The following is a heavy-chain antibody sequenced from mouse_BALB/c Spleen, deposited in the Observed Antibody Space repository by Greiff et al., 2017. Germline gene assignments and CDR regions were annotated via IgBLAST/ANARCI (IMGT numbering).Heavy chain of an antibody. CDR3: AREATMITTMDWYFDV. CDR1: GYSITSGYY. V-gene: IGHV3-6*02. Sequence: VQLKESGPGLVKPSQSLSLTCSVTGYSITSGYYWNWIRQFPGNKLEWMGYISYDGSNNYNPSLKNRISITRDTSKNQFFLKLNSVTTEDTATYYCAREATMITTMDWYFDVWGAGTTVTVSS. D-gene: IGHD2-4*01. CDR2: ISYDGSN. J-gene: IGHJ1*01.